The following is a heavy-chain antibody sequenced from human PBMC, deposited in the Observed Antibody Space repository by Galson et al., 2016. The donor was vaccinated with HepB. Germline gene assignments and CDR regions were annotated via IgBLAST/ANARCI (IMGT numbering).Heavy chain of an antibody. Sequence: SLRLSCAAYGLPVSNDYMSWVRQAPGKGLKWVSVSYGDGRTYYAESVKGRFTISRDTSKNTVFLQMNSLRGEDTAVYYCARDPGFRNGMDVLGQGTTVTVS. V-gene: IGHV3-53*01. CDR2: SYGDGRT. J-gene: IGHJ6*02. CDR3: ARDPGFRNGMDV. CDR1: GLPVSNDY.